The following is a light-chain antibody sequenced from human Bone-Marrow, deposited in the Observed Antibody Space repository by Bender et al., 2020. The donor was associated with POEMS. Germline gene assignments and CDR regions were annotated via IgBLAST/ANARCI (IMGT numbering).Light chain of an antibody. Sequence: QSALTQPRSVSGSPGQSVTISCTGTSSDVGGYNYVSWYQQHPGKAPKLMIYDVNKRPSGVPDRFSGSKSGNTASLTISGLRAEDEADYYCSSYTSSSTLVFGGGTKVTVL. CDR2: DVN. CDR3: SSYTSSSTLV. J-gene: IGLJ2*01. V-gene: IGLV2-11*01. CDR1: SSDVGGYNY.